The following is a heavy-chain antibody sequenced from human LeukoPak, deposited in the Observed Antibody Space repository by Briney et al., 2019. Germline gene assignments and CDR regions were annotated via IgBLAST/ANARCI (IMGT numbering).Heavy chain of an antibody. J-gene: IGHJ4*02. D-gene: IGHD3-3*01. V-gene: IGHV1-2*02. CDR3: ARVRRITIFGVVIIKWAYFDY. CDR2: INPNSGGT. Sequence: GAPVKVSCKASGYTFTGYYMHWVRQAPGQGLEWMGWINPNSGGTNYAQKFQGRVTMTRDTSISTAYMELSRLRSDDTAVYYCARVRRITIFGVVIIKWAYFDYWGQGTLVTVSS. CDR1: GYTFTGYY.